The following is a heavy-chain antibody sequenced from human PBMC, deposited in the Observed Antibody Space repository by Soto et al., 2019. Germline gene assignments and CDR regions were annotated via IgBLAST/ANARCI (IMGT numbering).Heavy chain of an antibody. CDR1: GFPFSQYA. CDR2: INSASSTT. Sequence: DVQLVESGGGLVQPGGSLRLSCAASGFPFSQYAMHWVRQAPGKGLEWISYINSASSTTFHADSIKGRLTVSRDNAKNSVYQHMSSLRHEDTAVYYCARDLSHWGQGTLVTVSS. CDR3: ARDLSH. J-gene: IGHJ4*02. V-gene: IGHV3-48*02.